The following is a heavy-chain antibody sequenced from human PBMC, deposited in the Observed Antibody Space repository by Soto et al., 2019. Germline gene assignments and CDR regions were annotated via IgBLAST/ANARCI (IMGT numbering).Heavy chain of an antibody. CDR2: MNPGSGKT. V-gene: IGHV1-8*02. CDR1: GYTFINYD. Sequence: GASVKVSCKASGYTFINYDISWVRQATGQGLEWMGWMNPGSGKTGYANKFQGRVTMTRDASTSTAHLELSSLTSEDTAVYYCARMASSGTLNWFDPGGQGTLLTVAP. CDR3: ARMASSGTLNWFDP. J-gene: IGHJ5*02.